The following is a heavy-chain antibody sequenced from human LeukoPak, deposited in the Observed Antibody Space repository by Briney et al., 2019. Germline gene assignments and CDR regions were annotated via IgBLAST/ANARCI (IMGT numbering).Heavy chain of an antibody. D-gene: IGHD1-26*01. CDR3: ARDRTVVGATSFDY. CDR1: GFTFSTYW. Sequence: HPGGSLRLSCVTSGFTFSTYWMHWVRQAPGKGLVWVSRINSDGRSTNYAASVKCRFTSSRDNAKNTLFLQMNSLRADDTAVYYCARDRTVVGATSFDYWGLGTLVTVSS. CDR2: INSDGRST. V-gene: IGHV3-74*01. J-gene: IGHJ4*02.